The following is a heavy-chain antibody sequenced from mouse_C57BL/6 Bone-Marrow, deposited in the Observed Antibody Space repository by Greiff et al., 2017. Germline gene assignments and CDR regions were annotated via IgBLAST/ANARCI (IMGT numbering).Heavy chain of an antibody. CDR3: AREDLDY. J-gene: IGHJ2*01. CDR2: IYPGSGNT. CDR1: GYTFTDYY. Sequence: QVQLQQSGAELVRPGASVKLSCKASGYTFTDYYINWVKQRPGQGLEWIARIYPGSGNTYYNEKFKGKATLTAEKSSSTAYMQLSSLTSEDSSFYFCAREDLDYWGQGTTLTVSS. V-gene: IGHV1-76*01.